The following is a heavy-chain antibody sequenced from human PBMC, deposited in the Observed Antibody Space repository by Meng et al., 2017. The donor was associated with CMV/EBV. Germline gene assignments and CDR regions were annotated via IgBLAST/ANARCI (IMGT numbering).Heavy chain of an antibody. CDR2: IKSKTDGGTT. Sequence: GESLKISCAASGFTFSNAWMSWVRQAPGKGLEWVGRIKSKTDGGTTDYAAPVKGRFTISRDDSKNTLYLQMNSLKTEDTAVYYCTTVVPYSSLSYYYYYGMDVWGQGTTVTVSS. V-gene: IGHV3-15*01. CDR1: GFTFSNAW. D-gene: IGHD6-6*01. CDR3: TTVVPYSSLSYYYYYGMDV. J-gene: IGHJ6*02.